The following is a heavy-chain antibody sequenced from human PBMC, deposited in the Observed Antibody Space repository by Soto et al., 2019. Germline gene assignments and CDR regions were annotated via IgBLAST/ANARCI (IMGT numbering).Heavy chain of an antibody. CDR2: ISYDGSNK. Sequence: LRLSCAASGFTFSSYAIHWVRQSPGKGLEWVAVISYDGSNKYYADSVKGRFTISRDNSKNQFSLKVGSVTAADTAVYYCASSSLYGMDVWGQGTTVTVSS. CDR1: GFTFSSYA. J-gene: IGHJ6*02. V-gene: IGHV3-30-3*01. CDR3: ASSSLYGMDV.